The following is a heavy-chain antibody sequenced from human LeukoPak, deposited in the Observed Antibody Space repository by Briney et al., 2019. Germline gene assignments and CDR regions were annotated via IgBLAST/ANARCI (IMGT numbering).Heavy chain of an antibody. CDR3: AKRTALWFGDRGYYFDY. CDR2: ISGSGGST. J-gene: IGHJ4*02. V-gene: IGHV3-23*01. D-gene: IGHD3-10*01. CDR1: GFTFSSYA. Sequence: GGSLRLSCAASGFTFSSYAMSWVRQAPGKGLEWVSAISGSGGSTYYADSVKGRFTISRDNSKNTLYLQMNSLRAEDTAVYYCAKRTALWFGDRGYYFDYWGQGTLITVSS.